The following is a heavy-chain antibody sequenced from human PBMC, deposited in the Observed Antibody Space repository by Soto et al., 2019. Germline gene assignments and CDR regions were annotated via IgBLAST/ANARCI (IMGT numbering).Heavy chain of an antibody. CDR3: ARVSVGSGYDFWSGSYAFDI. D-gene: IGHD3-3*01. Sequence: QVQLQESGPGLVKPSQTLSLTCTVSGGSISSGGYYWSWIRQHTGKGLEWIGYIYYSGSTDYNPSLKWRGTISVDTSKNQFSLKLSSVNAADTAVYYCARVSVGSGYDFWSGSYAFDIWGQGTMVTVSS. CDR1: GGSISSGGYY. V-gene: IGHV4-31*03. CDR2: IYYSGST. J-gene: IGHJ3*02.